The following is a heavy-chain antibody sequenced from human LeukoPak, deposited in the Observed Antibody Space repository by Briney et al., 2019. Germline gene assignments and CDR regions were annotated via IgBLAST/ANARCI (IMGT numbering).Heavy chain of an antibody. CDR2: IYYSGST. CDR1: GGSISSYY. V-gene: IGHV4-59*01. Sequence: SETLSLTCTVSGGSISSYYWSWIRQPLGKGLEWIGYIYYSGSTNYNPSLKSRVTISVDTSKNQFSLKLSSVTAADTAVYYCARVSSGWYYWYFDLWGRGTLVTVSS. CDR3: ARVSSGWYYWYFDL. D-gene: IGHD6-19*01. J-gene: IGHJ2*01.